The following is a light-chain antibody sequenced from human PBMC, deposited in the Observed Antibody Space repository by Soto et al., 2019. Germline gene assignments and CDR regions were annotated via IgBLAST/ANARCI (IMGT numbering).Light chain of an antibody. V-gene: IGKV3-15*01. CDR1: QSITSN. J-gene: IGKJ1*01. Sequence: ILMTQSPATLSVSPGERATLSCRASQSITSNLAWYQQKPGQAPRLLIYAASTRVTGIPARFSGSGSGTEFTLTISSLQSEDFAAYYCQHYNNWTPWTFGQGTKVEIK. CDR2: AAS. CDR3: QHYNNWTPWT.